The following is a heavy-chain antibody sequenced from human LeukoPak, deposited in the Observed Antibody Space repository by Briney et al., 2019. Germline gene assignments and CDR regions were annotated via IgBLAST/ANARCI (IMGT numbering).Heavy chain of an antibody. V-gene: IGHV3-30-3*01. CDR3: ASVSLTGYYYFDY. J-gene: IGHJ4*02. D-gene: IGHD3-9*01. CDR1: GFTFRNAW. CDR2: ISYDVNNK. Sequence: PGGSLRLSCAASGFTFRNAWMSWVRQAPGKGLEWVAVISYDVNNKYYADSVKGRFTISRDNSRNTLYLQMNGLRAEDTAVYYCASVSLTGYYYFDYWGQGTLVTVSS.